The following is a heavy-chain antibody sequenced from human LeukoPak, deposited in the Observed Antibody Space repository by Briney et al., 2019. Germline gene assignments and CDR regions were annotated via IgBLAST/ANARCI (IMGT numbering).Heavy chain of an antibody. D-gene: IGHD5-18*01. J-gene: IGHJ4*02. CDR3: AAGRPYSPLDY. CDR1: GSSLTELS. CDR2: FDVIDGEK. Sequence: ASVKVSCTVSGSSLTELSLYWVRQAPGKGLEWMGGFDVIDGEKFYAQKFQGRVTMTEDSSADTAYMELRSLTSDDTALYYCAAGRPYSPLDYWGQGTLVTVSS. V-gene: IGHV1-24*01.